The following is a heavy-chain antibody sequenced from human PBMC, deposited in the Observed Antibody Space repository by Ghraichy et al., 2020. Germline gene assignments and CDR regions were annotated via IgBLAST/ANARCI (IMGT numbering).Heavy chain of an antibody. Sequence: ETLSLTCAASGFTFSIYWMTWVRQAPGEGLEWLANINQDGSGTYYVGSVKGRFTISRDNAKSSLYLQMNSLRVEDTAVYYCLTLGQEGYYGSGTHFGYWGQGTLVTVSS. V-gene: IGHV3-7*01. CDR1: GFTFSIYW. D-gene: IGHD3-10*01. CDR2: INQDGSGT. J-gene: IGHJ4*02. CDR3: LTLGQEGYYGSGTHFGY.